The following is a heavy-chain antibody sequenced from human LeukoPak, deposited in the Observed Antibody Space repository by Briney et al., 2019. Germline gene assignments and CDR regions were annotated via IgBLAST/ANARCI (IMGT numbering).Heavy chain of an antibody. D-gene: IGHD3-10*01. CDR2: IYYSGST. CDR1: SDSISSSSYY. V-gene: IGHV4-39*07. J-gene: IGHJ5*02. Sequence: SETLSLTCTVSSDSISSSSYYWGWIRQPPGKGLEWIGTIYYSGSTYYNPSLKSRVTISVDTSKNQFSLKLSSVTAADTAVYYCAKSSWSLFDPWGQGTLVTVSS. CDR3: AKSSWSLFDP.